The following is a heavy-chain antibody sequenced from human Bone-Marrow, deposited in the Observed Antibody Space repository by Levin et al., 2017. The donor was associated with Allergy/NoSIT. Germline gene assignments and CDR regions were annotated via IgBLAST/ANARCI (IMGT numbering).Heavy chain of an antibody. V-gene: IGHV4-39*01. CDR3: ARTAARPDSYFDY. CDR2: IYYSGST. Sequence: SETLSLTCTVSGGSISSSSYYWGWIRQPPGKGLEWIGSIYYSGSTYYNPSLKSRVTISVDTSKNQFSLKLSSVTAADTAVYYCARTAARPDSYFDYWGQGTLVTVSS. J-gene: IGHJ4*02. D-gene: IGHD6-6*01. CDR1: GGSISSSSYY.